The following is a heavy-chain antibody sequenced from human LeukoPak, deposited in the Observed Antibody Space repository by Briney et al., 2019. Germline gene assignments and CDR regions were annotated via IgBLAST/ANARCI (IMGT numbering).Heavy chain of an antibody. CDR3: ARTGYHYGSGSHYAFDL. V-gene: IGHV5-51*01. CDR2: IYPGDSDT. D-gene: IGHD3-10*01. J-gene: IGHJ3*01. Sequence: KPGESLEISCEASGYTFSNQWIGWVRQMPGKGLEWMGIIYPGDSDTRYSPSFQGQVTISVDKSVTTTYLQWHSLKASDTAMYYCARTGYHYGSGSHYAFDLWGQVTMVTVSS. CDR1: GYTFSNQW.